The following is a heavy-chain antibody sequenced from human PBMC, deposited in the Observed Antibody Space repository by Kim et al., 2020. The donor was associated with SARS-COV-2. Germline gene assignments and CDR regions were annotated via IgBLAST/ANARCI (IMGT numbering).Heavy chain of an antibody. D-gene: IGHD6-19*01. Sequence: GGSLRLSCVASGFTFSDYDMNWVRQVPGKGLEWVACISTGGRKKYYADSVKGRFTISRDNSKNTLDLQMDSVRSEDTALFYCANGIGRSYSTGRAGSVYWGERTLVTVSS. V-gene: IGHV3-30*18. CDR2: ISTGGRKK. CDR1: GFTFSDYD. CDR3: ANGIGRSYSTGRAGSVY. J-gene: IGHJ4*02.